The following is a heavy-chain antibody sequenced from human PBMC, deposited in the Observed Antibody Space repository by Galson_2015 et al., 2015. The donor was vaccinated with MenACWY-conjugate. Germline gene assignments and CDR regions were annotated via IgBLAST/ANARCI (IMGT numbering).Heavy chain of an antibody. J-gene: IGHJ2*01. V-gene: IGHV1-69*13. CDR3: ASPPPHCSSTSCYRGLRWYFDL. CDR1: GGTFSSYV. CDR2: IIPIFGTA. Sequence: SVKVSCKASGGTFSSYVISWVRQAPGQGLEWMGGIIPIFGTANYAQKFQGRVTITADESTSTAYMELSSLRSEDTAVYYCASPPPHCSSTSCYRGLRWYFDLWGRGTLVTVSS. D-gene: IGHD2-2*02.